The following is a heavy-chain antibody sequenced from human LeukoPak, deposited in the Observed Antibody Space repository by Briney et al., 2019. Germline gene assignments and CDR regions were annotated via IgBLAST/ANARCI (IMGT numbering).Heavy chain of an antibody. D-gene: IGHD3-10*01. CDR3: ATYMVRGVVMHAFDI. J-gene: IGHJ3*02. Sequence: PAHTLSLTCTVSGGSFNSGTDYWTWIRQPAGKGLVWIGRIDTGGSTNYNPSLKSRVTISVDTSKNQFSLKLSTVTAADTAVYYCATYMVRGVVMHAFDIWGQGTMVTVSS. CDR2: IDTGGST. CDR1: GGSFNSGTDY. V-gene: IGHV4-61*02.